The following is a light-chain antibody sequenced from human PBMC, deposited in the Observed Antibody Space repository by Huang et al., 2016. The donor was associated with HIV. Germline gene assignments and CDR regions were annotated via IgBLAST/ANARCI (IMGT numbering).Light chain of an antibody. CDR3: QQYKTWPQT. CDR1: QGVSSN. CDR2: GAS. J-gene: IGKJ1*01. V-gene: IGKV3-15*01. Sequence: EIVMTQSPASLSVSTGERTTLSCRASQGVSSNIAWYQQKPGRTPRLLIHGASTRATDVPVRFSGSGSGTEFTLTISGLQSEDSAVYYCQQYKTWPQTFGQGTKVEIK.